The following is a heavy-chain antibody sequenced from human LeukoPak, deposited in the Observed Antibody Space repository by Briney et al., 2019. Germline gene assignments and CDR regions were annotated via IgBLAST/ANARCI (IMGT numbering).Heavy chain of an antibody. CDR3: AKGIRYFAPGGWFDP. V-gene: IGHV3-30*18. Sequence: GRSLRLSCAASGFTFSSYGMHWVRQAPGKGLEWVAVISYDGSNKYYADSVKGRFTISRDNSKNTLYLQMNSLRAEDTAVYYCAKGIRYFAPGGWFDPWGQGTLVTVSS. J-gene: IGHJ5*02. CDR1: GFTFSSYG. D-gene: IGHD3-9*01. CDR2: ISYDGSNK.